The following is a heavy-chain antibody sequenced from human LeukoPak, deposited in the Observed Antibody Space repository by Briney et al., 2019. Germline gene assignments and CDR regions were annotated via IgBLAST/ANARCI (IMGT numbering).Heavy chain of an antibody. Sequence: ASVKISCKTSGYTFTGNFMHWVRQAPGHGPEWMGWINPNNGDTNYAQKFQGRVTMTRVTSITTAYMELSSLRSDDTAVYYCARTRGTHISMAYLDSWGQGTLVTVSS. CDR3: ARTRGTHISMAYLDS. CDR1: GYTFTGNF. D-gene: IGHD2/OR15-2a*01. J-gene: IGHJ4*02. V-gene: IGHV1-2*02. CDR2: INPNNGDT.